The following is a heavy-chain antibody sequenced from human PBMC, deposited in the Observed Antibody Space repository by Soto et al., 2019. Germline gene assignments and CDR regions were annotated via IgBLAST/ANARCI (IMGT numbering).Heavy chain of an antibody. J-gene: IGHJ1*01. CDR1: GFRFSLYT. V-gene: IGHV3-21*02. CDR2: IDSGSSTI. Sequence: EVQLVQSGGGLVKPGGSLRLSCAASGFRFSLYTMNWVRQAPGKGLEWVASIDSGSSTIHYAESMKGRFTISRDNAKKSLYLQMNSLRAEDTAVYYCASARVVAILPDIDWGQGTLVTVSS. D-gene: IGHD2-21*01. CDR3: ASARVVAILPDID.